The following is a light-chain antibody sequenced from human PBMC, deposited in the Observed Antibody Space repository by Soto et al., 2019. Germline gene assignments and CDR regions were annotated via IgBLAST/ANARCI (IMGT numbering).Light chain of an antibody. CDR1: SSDVGGYNY. CDR2: DVS. CDR3: SSYTSSSFPGG. Sequence: QSVLTQPASVSGSPGQSITISCTGTSSDVGGYNYVSWDQQHPGKAPKLIIYDVSNRPSGVSNRFSGSTSGNTASLIISGLQAEDEADYYCSSYTSSSFPGGFGGGIKLTVL. V-gene: IGLV2-14*01. J-gene: IGLJ2*01.